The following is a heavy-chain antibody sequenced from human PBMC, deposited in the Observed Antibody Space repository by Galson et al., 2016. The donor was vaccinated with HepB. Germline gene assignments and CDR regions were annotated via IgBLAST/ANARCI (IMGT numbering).Heavy chain of an antibody. CDR3: ARGWRTYYRYFEH. Sequence: SLRLSCAVSGLTFSDYWMSWVRPAPGKGLEWVANINQDGSETYYLDSVKGRFTISRDNAKDSLYLQMNSLRGEDTAVYYCARGWRTYYRYFEHRGQGALVSVSS. CDR2: INQDGSET. CDR1: GLTFSDYW. D-gene: IGHD1-26*01. V-gene: IGHV3-7*01. J-gene: IGHJ1*01.